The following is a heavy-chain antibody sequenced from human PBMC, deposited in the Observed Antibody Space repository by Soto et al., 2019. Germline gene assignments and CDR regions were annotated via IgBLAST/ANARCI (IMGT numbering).Heavy chain of an antibody. J-gene: IGHJ5*02. Sequence: ASVKVSCKASGGTFSSYAISWVRQAPGQGLEWMGGIIPIFGTANYVQKFQGRVTITADESTSTAYMELSSLRSEDTAVYYCATNIVVVVAASTNWFDPWGQGTLVTVSS. V-gene: IGHV1-69*13. D-gene: IGHD2-15*01. CDR3: ATNIVVVVAASTNWFDP. CDR1: GGTFSSYA. CDR2: IIPIFGTA.